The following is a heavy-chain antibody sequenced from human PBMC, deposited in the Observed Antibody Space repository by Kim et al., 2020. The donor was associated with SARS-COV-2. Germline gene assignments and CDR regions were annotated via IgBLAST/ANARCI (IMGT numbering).Heavy chain of an antibody. CDR3: ARGANGVSYYYYGMDV. J-gene: IGHJ6*02. V-gene: IGHV1-69*13. CDR2: IIPIFGTA. Sequence: SVKVSCKASRGTFSSYAISWVRQAPGQGLEWMGGIIPIFGTANYAQKFQGRVTITADESTSTAYMELSSLRSEDTAVYYCARGANGVSYYYYGMDVWGQGTTVTVSS. CDR1: RGTFSSYA. D-gene: IGHD2-8*01.